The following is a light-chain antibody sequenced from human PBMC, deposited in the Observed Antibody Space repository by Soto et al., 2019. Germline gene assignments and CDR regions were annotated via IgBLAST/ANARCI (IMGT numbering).Light chain of an antibody. CDR3: QQYNQWPPVT. CDR2: GAS. Sequence: EILITQSPAILSVSAGERATLSCRASQSVSSSLAWYQQKPGQAPRLLIYGASTRATGIPARFSGSGSGTEFTLTISSLQSEDFAVYYCQQYNQWPPVTFGGGTKVDIK. J-gene: IGKJ4*01. CDR1: QSVSSS. V-gene: IGKV3-15*01.